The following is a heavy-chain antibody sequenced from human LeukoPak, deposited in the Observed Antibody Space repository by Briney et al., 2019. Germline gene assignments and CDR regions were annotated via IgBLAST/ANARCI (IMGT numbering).Heavy chain of an antibody. Sequence: GGSLRLSCAASGFTFSSYSMNWVRQAPGKGLEWVSYISSSSSTIYYADSVKGRFTISRDNAKNSLYLQMNSLRAEDTAVYYCARESDFDYWGQGTLATVSS. CDR2: ISSSSSTI. CDR3: ARESDFDY. V-gene: IGHV3-48*04. CDR1: GFTFSSYS. J-gene: IGHJ4*02.